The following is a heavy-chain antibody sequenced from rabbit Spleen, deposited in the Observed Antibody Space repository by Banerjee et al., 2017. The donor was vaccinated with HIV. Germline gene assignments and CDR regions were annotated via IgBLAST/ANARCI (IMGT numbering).Heavy chain of an antibody. Sequence: QELVESGGGLVQPGESLKLSCKASGFTLSSYYMNWVRQAPGKGLEWIGYIDPVFGITYYASWVNGRFSISRENAQNTVFLQMTSLTAADTATYFCARDTSSSFSSYGMDLWGQGTLVTVS. CDR1: GFTLSSYY. CDR3: ARDTSSSFSSYGMDL. CDR2: IDPVFGIT. D-gene: IGHD1-1*01. J-gene: IGHJ6*01. V-gene: IGHV1S7*01.